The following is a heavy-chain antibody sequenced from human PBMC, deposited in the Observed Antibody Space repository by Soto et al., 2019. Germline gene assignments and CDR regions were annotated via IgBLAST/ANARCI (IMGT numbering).Heavy chain of an antibody. Sequence: GGSLRLSCAASGFTFSSYAMTWVRQAPGKGLEWVSAISGSGGSTYCADSVKGRFTISRDNSKTTLYLQMNSLRAEDTAVYYCANDHPSRDDYIWGSYRIRFAPFDYWGQGTLVTVSS. J-gene: IGHJ4*02. V-gene: IGHV3-23*01. D-gene: IGHD3-16*02. CDR2: ISGSGGST. CDR1: GFTFSSYA. CDR3: ANDHPSRDDYIWGSYRIRFAPFDY.